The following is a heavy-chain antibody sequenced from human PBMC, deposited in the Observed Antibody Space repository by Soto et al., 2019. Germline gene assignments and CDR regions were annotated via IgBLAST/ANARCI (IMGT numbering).Heavy chain of an antibody. CDR3: ARLDYYGSGSHFDP. Sequence: SETLSLTCTVSGGSISSYYWSWIRQPPGKGLEWIGYIYYSGSTNYNPSLKSRVTISVDTSKNQFSLKLSSVTAADTAVYYCARLDYYGSGSHFDPWGQGXLVTVSS. D-gene: IGHD3-10*01. J-gene: IGHJ5*02. V-gene: IGHV4-59*01. CDR2: IYYSGST. CDR1: GGSISSYY.